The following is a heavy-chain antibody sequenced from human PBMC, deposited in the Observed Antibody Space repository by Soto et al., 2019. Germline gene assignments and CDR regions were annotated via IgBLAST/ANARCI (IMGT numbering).Heavy chain of an antibody. V-gene: IGHV4-30-2*01. Sequence: QLQLQESGSGLVKPSQTLSLTCAVSGGSISSGGYSWSWIRQPPGKGLEWIGYIYHSGSTYYNPSRKSRVTISVDRSKTQFSLKLSSVTAADTAVYYCASTSTTVTTFDYWGQGTLVTVSS. CDR2: IYHSGST. CDR1: GGSISSGGYS. D-gene: IGHD4-17*01. CDR3: ASTSTTVTTFDY. J-gene: IGHJ4*02.